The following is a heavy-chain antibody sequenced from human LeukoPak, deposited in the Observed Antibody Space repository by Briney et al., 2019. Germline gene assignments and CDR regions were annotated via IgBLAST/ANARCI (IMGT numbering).Heavy chain of an antibody. CDR2: INTNTGNP. V-gene: IGHV7-4-1*02. D-gene: IGHD2-2*01. CDR3: ARALPGCGSTNCYGLET. CDR1: GYTLTSDG. Sequence: ASVKVTCKASGYTLTSDGMNWVRQAPGQGLEWMGWINTNTGNPTYGQGFTGRFVFSLDTSVNTAYLQISSLQAEDTAVYYCARALPGCGSTNCYGLETWGQGTLVTVSS. J-gene: IGHJ5*02.